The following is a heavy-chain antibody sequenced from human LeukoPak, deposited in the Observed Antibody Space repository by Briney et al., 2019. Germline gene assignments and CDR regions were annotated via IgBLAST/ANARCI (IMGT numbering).Heavy chain of an antibody. CDR1: GGSINSYY. V-gene: IGHV4-59*01. CDR3: AREVTGTPGYFDY. D-gene: IGHD1-7*01. J-gene: IGHJ4*02. CDR2: IYYSGST. Sequence: SETLSLTCTVSGGSINSYYWSWIRQPPGKGLEWIGYIYYSGSTKYNPSLKSRVTISVETSKDQLSLKLSSVTAADTAVYYCAREVTGTPGYFDYWGQGTLVTVSS.